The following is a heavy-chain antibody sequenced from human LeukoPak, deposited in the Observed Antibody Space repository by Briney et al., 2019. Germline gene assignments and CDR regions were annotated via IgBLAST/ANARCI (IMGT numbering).Heavy chain of an antibody. CDR2: INHSGST. Sequence: SETLSLTCAVYGGSFSGYYWSWIRQPPGKGLEWIGEINHSGSTNYNPSLKSRVTISVDTSKNQFSLKLSSVTAADTAVYYCARPRPTRPSRAFDIWGQGTMVTVSS. J-gene: IGHJ3*02. CDR1: GGSFSGYY. CDR3: ARPRPTRPSRAFDI. D-gene: IGHD2-15*01. V-gene: IGHV4-34*01.